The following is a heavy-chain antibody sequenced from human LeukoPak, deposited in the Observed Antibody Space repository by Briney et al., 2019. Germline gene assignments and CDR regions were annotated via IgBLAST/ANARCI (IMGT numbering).Heavy chain of an antibody. V-gene: IGHV4-39*07. Sequence: PSETLSLTCIVSGGSISSSRDYWAWIRQPPGKGLEWIANIYYSGSTYYSLSLKSRVTISMDTSKNEFSLKLRSVTAADTAVYYCAGKYYYDSSGYFYVDYWGQGTLVTVSS. D-gene: IGHD3-22*01. CDR2: IYYSGST. CDR3: AGKYYYDSSGYFYVDY. CDR1: GGSISSSRDY. J-gene: IGHJ4*02.